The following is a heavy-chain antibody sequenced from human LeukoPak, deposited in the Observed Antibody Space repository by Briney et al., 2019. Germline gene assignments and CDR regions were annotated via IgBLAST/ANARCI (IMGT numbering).Heavy chain of an antibody. D-gene: IGHD1-26*01. CDR2: IYNGGST. Sequence: GGSLRLSCVVSGFTVSSNYMSWVRQAPGKGLEWVSVIYNGGSTYYADSVKGRFTISRDNSKNTLYLQMNSLKTEDTAVYYCTTRGGSFSIFDYWGQGTLVTVSS. CDR1: GFTVSSNY. V-gene: IGHV3-66*01. J-gene: IGHJ4*02. CDR3: TTRGGSFSIFDY.